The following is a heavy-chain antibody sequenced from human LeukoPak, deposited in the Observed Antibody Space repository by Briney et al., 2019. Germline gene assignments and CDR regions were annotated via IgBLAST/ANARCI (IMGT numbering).Heavy chain of an antibody. D-gene: IGHD3-9*01. CDR3: AKDPNYDILTGYPDY. Sequence: GGSLRLSCAASGFTFSSYGMHWVRQAPGKGLEWVAFIRYDGSNKYYADSVKGRFTISRDNSKNTLYLQMNSLRAEDTAVYYCAKDPNYDILTGYPDYWGQGTLVTVSS. CDR2: IRYDGSNK. V-gene: IGHV3-30*02. J-gene: IGHJ4*02. CDR1: GFTFSSYG.